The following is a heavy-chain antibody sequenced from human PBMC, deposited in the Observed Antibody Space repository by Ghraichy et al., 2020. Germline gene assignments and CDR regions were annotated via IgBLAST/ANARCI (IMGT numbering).Heavy chain of an antibody. CDR3: ARAPPHLWFGELFHYYGMDV. J-gene: IGHJ6*02. Sequence: ASVKVSCKASGYTFTGYYMHWVRQAPGQGLEWMGWINPNSGGTNYAQKFQGWVTMTRDTSISTAYMELSRLRSDDTAVYYCARAPPHLWFGELFHYYGMDVWGQGTTVTVSS. CDR1: GYTFTGYY. CDR2: INPNSGGT. V-gene: IGHV1-2*04. D-gene: IGHD3-10*01.